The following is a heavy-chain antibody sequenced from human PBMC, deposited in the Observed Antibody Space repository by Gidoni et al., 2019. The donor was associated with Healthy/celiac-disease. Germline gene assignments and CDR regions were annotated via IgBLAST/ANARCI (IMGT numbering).Heavy chain of an antibody. J-gene: IGHJ6*02. D-gene: IGHD3-9*01. CDR2: ISSSSSYI. CDR3: ARVEYYDILTGSYGMDV. V-gene: IGHV3-21*01. CDR1: GFTFSSYS. Sequence: EVQLVESGGGRVKPGGSLRLSCAASGFTFSSYSMNWVRQAPGKGLAWVSSISSSSSYIYYADSVKCRFPISRDNAKNSLYLQMNSLRAEDTAVYYCARVEYYDILTGSYGMDVWGQGTTVTVSS.